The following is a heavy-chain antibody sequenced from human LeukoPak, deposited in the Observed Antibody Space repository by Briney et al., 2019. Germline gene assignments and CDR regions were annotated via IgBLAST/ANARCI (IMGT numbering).Heavy chain of an antibody. J-gene: IGHJ2*01. Sequence: PGGSLRLSCAASGFTFSNYAMSWVRQAPGKGLEWVSSITGSGGSTYYADSVKGRFTISRDNSKNTLYLQMSSLRAEDTAVYYCAKDRGRRGDWYFDLWGRGTLVTVSS. CDR1: GFTFSNYA. V-gene: IGHV3-23*01. D-gene: IGHD3-16*01. CDR2: ITGSGGST. CDR3: AKDRGRRGDWYFDL.